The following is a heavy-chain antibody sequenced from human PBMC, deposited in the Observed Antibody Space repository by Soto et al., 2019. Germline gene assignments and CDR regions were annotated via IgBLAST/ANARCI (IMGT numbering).Heavy chain of an antibody. D-gene: IGHD6-25*01. CDR2: IYTGGNA. J-gene: IGHJ3*02. CDR1: GFSVSDNY. CDR3: ARGRGSDVYADDVFDI. V-gene: IGHV3-66*01. Sequence: EVELVESGGGLVQPGGSLRLSCAPSGFSVSDNYMSWFRQAPGKGLEWVSVIYTGGNAHYLESVKGRFTVSRDNAKNTLNREMNSLRVDDTAVYYCARGRGSDVYADDVFDIWRQGTMVTVSS.